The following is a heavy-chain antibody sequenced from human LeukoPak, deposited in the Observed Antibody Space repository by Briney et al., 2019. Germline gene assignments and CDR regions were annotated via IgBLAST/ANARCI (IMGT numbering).Heavy chain of an antibody. CDR3: ARQDNYYFDY. V-gene: IGHV4-39*01. CDR1: GGSISSSTYY. Sequence: SETLSLTCTGSGGSISSSTYYWGWIRQPPGKGLEWTGSIYYSGTTYYNPSLKSRVTISVDMSKNQFSLKLSSVTAADTAVYYCARQDNYYFDYWGQGILVTVSS. D-gene: IGHD1-20*01. CDR2: IYYSGTT. J-gene: IGHJ4*02.